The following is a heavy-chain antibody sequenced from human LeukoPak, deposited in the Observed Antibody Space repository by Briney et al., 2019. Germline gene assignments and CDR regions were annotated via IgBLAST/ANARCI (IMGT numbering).Heavy chain of an antibody. D-gene: IGHD3-9*01. J-gene: IGHJ4*02. Sequence: RSGGSLRLSCAASGFTFSTYWMPWVRQAPGKGLVWVSRINADVSSTSYADSVKGRFTISRDNAKNTLYLQMNSLRAEDTAVYYCAKGRAIFSNTLHDYWGQGTLVTVSS. CDR2: INADVSST. CDR3: AKGRAIFSNTLHDY. CDR1: GFTFSTYW. V-gene: IGHV3-74*01.